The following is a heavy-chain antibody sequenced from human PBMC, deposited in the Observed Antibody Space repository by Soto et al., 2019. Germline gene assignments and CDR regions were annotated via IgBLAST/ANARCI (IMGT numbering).Heavy chain of an antibody. V-gene: IGHV3-23*01. D-gene: IGHD2-15*01. Sequence: EVQLLESGGGLVQPGGSLRLSCAASGFTFSSYAMSWVRQAPGKGLEWVSAISGSGGSTYYADSAKGRFTISRDNSKNTLYLQMNSLRAEDSAVYYCAKDLRCSGGSCDHVRNWFDPWGQGTLVTVSS. CDR1: GFTFSSYA. J-gene: IGHJ5*02. CDR2: ISGSGGST. CDR3: AKDLRCSGGSCDHVRNWFDP.